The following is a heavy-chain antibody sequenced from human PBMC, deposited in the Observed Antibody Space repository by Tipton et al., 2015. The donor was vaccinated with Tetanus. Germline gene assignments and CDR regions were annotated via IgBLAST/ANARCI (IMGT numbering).Heavy chain of an antibody. CDR1: GYTFTSFG. D-gene: IGHD1-1*01. J-gene: IGHJ4*02. V-gene: IGHV1-18*01. Sequence: QVQLVQSGAEVKKPGASVKVSCKASGYTFTSFGINWVRQAPGQGLEWMGWINTDQGSTNYAQNLQGRVIMTTDTSTLTAYMELRSLRSDDTAVYYCARGGTMDYWGQGTLVTASA. CDR3: ARGGTMDY. CDR2: INTDQGST.